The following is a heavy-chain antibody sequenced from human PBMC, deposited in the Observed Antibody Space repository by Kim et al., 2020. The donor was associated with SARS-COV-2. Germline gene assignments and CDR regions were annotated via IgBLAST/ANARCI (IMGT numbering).Heavy chain of an antibody. CDR1: GFSFSNYW. CDR2: KKGDGSDE. J-gene: IGHJ4*02. V-gene: IGHV3-7*01. D-gene: IGHD3-10*01. CDR3: AAIDAVQVPGGI. Sequence: GGSLRLSCAASGFSFSNYWMSWVRQAPGKGLEWVAMKKGDGSDEHYVDSVKGRFTMSRDNAKNSMYLQMNSLRTEDTAIYYCAAIDAVQVPGGIWGQGTLVTVSS.